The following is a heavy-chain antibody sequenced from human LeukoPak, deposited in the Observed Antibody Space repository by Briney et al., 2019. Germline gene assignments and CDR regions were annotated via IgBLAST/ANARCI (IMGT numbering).Heavy chain of an antibody. J-gene: IGHJ4*02. CDR1: GGSISSSSYY. Sequence: SETLSLTCTVSGGSISSSSYYWGWIRQPPGRGLEWIGSIYYSGSTYYNPSLKSRVTISVDTSKNQFSLKLSSVTAADTAVYYCARESMTTVTTGVYWGQGTLVTVSS. D-gene: IGHD4-17*01. V-gene: IGHV4-39*07. CDR3: ARESMTTVTTGVY. CDR2: IYYSGST.